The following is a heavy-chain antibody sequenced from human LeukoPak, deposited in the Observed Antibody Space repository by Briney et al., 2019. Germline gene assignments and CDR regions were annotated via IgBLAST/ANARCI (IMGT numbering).Heavy chain of an antibody. CDR1: GGSISSYY. J-gene: IGHJ6*02. D-gene: IGHD5-18*01. V-gene: IGHV4-59*01. CDR2: IYYSGST. CDR3: ASGGNIQPPSWGMDV. Sequence: PSETLSLTCTVSGGSISSYYWSWIRQPPGKGLEWIGYIYYSGSTNYNPSLKSRVTISVDTSKNQFSLKLSSVTAADTAVYYCASGGNIQPPSWGMDVWGQGTTVTVSS.